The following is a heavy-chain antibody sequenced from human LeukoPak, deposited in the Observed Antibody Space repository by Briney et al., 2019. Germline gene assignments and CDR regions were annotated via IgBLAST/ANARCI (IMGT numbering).Heavy chain of an antibody. CDR1: GFTFSRFG. V-gene: IGHV3-30*18. CDR3: AKGGGVVVPAAHEP. Sequence: GGSLRLSCAASGFTFSRFGMHWVRQAPGKGLEWVAVIAYHGSDKYYADSVKGRFTISRDNSKNTVYLQMNSLRAEDTAVYYCAKGGGVVVPAAHEPWGQGTLVSVSS. J-gene: IGHJ5*02. CDR2: IAYHGSDK. D-gene: IGHD2-2*01.